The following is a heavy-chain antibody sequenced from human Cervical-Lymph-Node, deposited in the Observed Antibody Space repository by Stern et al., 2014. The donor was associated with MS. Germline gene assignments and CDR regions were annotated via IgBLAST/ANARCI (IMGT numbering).Heavy chain of an antibody. V-gene: IGHV3-30-3*01. Sequence: VQLVESGGGVVQPGRSLRLSCAASGFTFSSYAMHWVRQAPGKGLEWVAVISYDGSNKYYADSVKGRFTISRDNSKNTLYLQMNSLRAEDTAVYYCARDNPPFYVWGSYRHQYNWFDPWGQGTLVTVSS. CDR2: ISYDGSNK. D-gene: IGHD3-16*02. CDR1: GFTFSSYA. CDR3: ARDNPPFYVWGSYRHQYNWFDP. J-gene: IGHJ5*02.